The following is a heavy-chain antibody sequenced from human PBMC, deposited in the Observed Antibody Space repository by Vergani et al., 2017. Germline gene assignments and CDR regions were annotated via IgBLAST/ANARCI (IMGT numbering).Heavy chain of an antibody. D-gene: IGHD3-3*01. CDR1: GFTFSSYD. V-gene: IGHV3-13*01. Sequence: EVQLVESGGGLVQPGGSLRLSCAASGFTFSSYDMHWVRQATGKGLEWVSAIGTAGDTYYPGSVKGRFTISRENAKNSLYLQMNSLRAGDTAVYYCARGSKYYDFWSGYYTAFDYWGQGTLVTVSS. J-gene: IGHJ4*02. CDR2: IGTAGDT. CDR3: ARGSKYYDFWSGYYTAFDY.